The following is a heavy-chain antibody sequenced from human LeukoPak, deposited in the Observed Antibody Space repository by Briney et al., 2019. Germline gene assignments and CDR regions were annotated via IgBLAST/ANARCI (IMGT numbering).Heavy chain of an antibody. CDR1: GGTFSSYT. CDR2: IIPILGIA. Sequence: GASVKVSCKASGGTFSSYTISWVRQAPGQGLEWMGRIIPILGIANYAQKFQGRVTITADKSTSTAYMELGSLRSEDTAVYYCAREGPTMIVLADAFDIWGQGTMVTVSS. D-gene: IGHD3-22*01. CDR3: AREGPTMIVLADAFDI. J-gene: IGHJ3*02. V-gene: IGHV1-69*04.